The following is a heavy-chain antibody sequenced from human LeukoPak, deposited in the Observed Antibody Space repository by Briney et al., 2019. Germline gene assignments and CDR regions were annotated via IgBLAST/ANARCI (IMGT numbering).Heavy chain of an antibody. Sequence: SETLSLTCTVSGGSISSYYWNWIRQPPGKGLEWIGEINHSGSTNYNPSLKSRVTVSLDTSKNQFSLKLSSVTAADTAVYYCARGRAYFDWGQGTLVTVSS. CDR1: GGSISSYY. CDR3: ARGRAYFD. D-gene: IGHD3-9*01. J-gene: IGHJ4*02. CDR2: INHSGST. V-gene: IGHV4-34*01.